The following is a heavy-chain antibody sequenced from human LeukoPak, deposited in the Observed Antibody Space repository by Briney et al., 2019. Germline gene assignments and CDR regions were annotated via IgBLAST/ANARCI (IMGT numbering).Heavy chain of an antibody. CDR2: IYSGGST. CDR1: GFTVSSNY. CDR3: ARVPDVFAFGGVIVASDY. D-gene: IGHD3-16*02. J-gene: IGHJ4*02. V-gene: IGHV3-53*01. Sequence: QPGGSLRLSCAASGFTVSSNYMSWVRQAPGKGLEWVSVIYSGGSTYYADSVKGRFTISRDNSKNTLYLQMNSLRAEDTAVYSCARVPDVFAFGGVIVASDYWGQGTLVAVSS.